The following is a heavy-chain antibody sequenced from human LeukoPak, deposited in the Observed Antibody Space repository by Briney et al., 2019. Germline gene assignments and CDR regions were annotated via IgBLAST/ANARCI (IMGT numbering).Heavy chain of an antibody. D-gene: IGHD3-10*01. V-gene: IGHV4-31*03. J-gene: IGHJ3*02. CDR3: ARELWFGDLLGAFDI. Sequence: SETLSLTCTVSGGSISSGGYYWSWIRQHPGKGLEWIGYIYYSGSTYYNPSLKSRVTISVDTSKNQFSLKLSSVTAADTAVYYCARELWFGDLLGAFDIWGQGTMVTVSS. CDR2: IYYSGST. CDR1: GGSISSGGYY.